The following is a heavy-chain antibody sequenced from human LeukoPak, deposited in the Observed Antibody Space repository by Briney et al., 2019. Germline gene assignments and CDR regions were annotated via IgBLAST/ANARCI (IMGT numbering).Heavy chain of an antibody. CDR2: INSDGSST. CDR3: ARDGPNDYGEDDAFDI. Sequence: GGSLRLSCAASGFTFSSYWMHWVRQAPGKGLVWVSRINSDGSSTSYADSVKGRSTISRDNAKNTLYLQMNSLRAEDTAVYYCARDGPNDYGEDDAFDIWGQGTMVTVSS. D-gene: IGHD4/OR15-4a*01. CDR1: GFTFSSYW. V-gene: IGHV3-74*01. J-gene: IGHJ3*02.